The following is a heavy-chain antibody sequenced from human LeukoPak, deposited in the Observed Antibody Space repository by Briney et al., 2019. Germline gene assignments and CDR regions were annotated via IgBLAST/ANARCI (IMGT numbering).Heavy chain of an antibody. CDR1: GGSFSGYY. D-gene: IGHD3-22*01. CDR3: AKAPYLSSGS. J-gene: IGHJ3*01. CDR2: IDHSGTT. V-gene: IGHV4-34*01. Sequence: PSETLSLTCAVYGGSFSGYYWSWIRQPPGKGLGWIGEIDHSGTTNYNPSLKSRVTISLDTSKSQFSLILSSVTAADTAVYYCAKAPYLSSGSWGQGTMVTVSS.